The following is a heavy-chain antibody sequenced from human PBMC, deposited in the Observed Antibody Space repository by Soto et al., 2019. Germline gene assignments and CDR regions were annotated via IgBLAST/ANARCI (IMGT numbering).Heavy chain of an antibody. V-gene: IGHV4-31*03. CDR3: AIGVVPAVIPQGYFQH. Sequence: QVQLQESGPGLVKPSQTLSLTCTVSGGSISSGGYYWSWIRQHPGKGLEWIGYIYYSGSTYYNPSLKSRGTISVDTSKNQFSLKLSSVPAADTAGYYCAIGVVPAVIPQGYFQHLGQGTLVTVSS. D-gene: IGHD2-2*01. CDR1: GGSISSGGYY. CDR2: IYYSGST. J-gene: IGHJ1*01.